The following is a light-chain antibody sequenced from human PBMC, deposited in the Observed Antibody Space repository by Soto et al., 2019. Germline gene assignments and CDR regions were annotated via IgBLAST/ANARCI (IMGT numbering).Light chain of an antibody. J-gene: IGKJ4*01. CDR1: QSISSW. Sequence: DIQMTRSPSTLSASVGDRVTITCRASQSISSWLAWYQQKPGKAPKLLIYKASSLESGVPSRFSGSGSGTEFTLTISSLQPDDFATYYCQQYNNYSPLTFGGGTKVDIK. V-gene: IGKV1-5*03. CDR2: KAS. CDR3: QQYNNYSPLT.